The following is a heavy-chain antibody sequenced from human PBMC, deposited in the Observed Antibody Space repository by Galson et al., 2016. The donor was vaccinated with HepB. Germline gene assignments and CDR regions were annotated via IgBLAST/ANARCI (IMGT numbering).Heavy chain of an antibody. V-gene: IGHV1-69*04. J-gene: IGHJ6*02. Sequence: RVFPMPPIVNYAPKFQGRVTITADKSTSTTYMELSGLTSEDTAIYYCARDWHRSSWSPQHYYGMDVWGQGTTVIVSS. CDR2: VFPMPPIV. D-gene: IGHD6-13*01. CDR3: ARDWHRSSWSPQHYYGMDV.